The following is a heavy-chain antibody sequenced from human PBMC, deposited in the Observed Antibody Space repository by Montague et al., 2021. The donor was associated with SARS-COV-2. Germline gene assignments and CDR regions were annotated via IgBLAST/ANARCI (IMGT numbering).Heavy chain of an antibody. V-gene: IGHV3-21*01. Sequence: SLRLSCAASGFTFSSYSMNWVRQAPGKGLEWVSSISSSSSYIYYADSVKGRFTISRDNAKNSLYLQMNSLRAGDTAVYYCARSTYYYDSSGSYYFDYWGQGTLVTVSS. CDR1: GFTFSSYS. J-gene: IGHJ4*02. D-gene: IGHD3-22*01. CDR3: ARSTYYYDSSGSYYFDY. CDR2: ISSSSSYI.